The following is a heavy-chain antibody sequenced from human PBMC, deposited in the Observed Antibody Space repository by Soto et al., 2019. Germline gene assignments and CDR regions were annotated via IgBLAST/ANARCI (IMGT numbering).Heavy chain of an antibody. V-gene: IGHV3-74*01. D-gene: IGHD3-16*02. Sequence: EVQLVESGGGLGQPGGSLRLSCAASGFTFRNYWMYWVRQAPGKGLVWVSHINGDGSITAYADSVRGRFTISRDDAKNTLFLQMNSLRPEYPAVYYCVRGGNYVWGSYQDWGQGTLVTVSS. CDR1: GFTFRNYW. CDR2: INGDGSIT. J-gene: IGHJ4*02. CDR3: VRGGNYVWGSYQD.